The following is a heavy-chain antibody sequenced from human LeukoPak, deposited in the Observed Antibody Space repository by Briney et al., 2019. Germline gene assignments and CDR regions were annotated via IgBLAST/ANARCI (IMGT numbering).Heavy chain of an antibody. V-gene: IGHV3-66*04. CDR1: GFTFNSYA. D-gene: IGHD2-15*01. CDR3: ARPILPRDYYYYGMDV. J-gene: IGHJ6*02. CDR2: IYSGGST. Sequence: GGSLRLSCAASGFTFNSYAMTWVRQAPGKGLEWVSVIYSGGSTYYADSVKGRFTISRDNSKNTLYLQMNSLRAEDTAVYYCARPILPRDYYYYGMDVWGQGTTVTVSS.